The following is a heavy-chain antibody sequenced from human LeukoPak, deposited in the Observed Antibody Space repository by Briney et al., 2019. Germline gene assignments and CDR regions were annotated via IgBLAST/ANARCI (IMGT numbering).Heavy chain of an antibody. Sequence: SETLSLTCTVSGGSISRYSWSWIRQPPGKGLEWIGRIYTSGSTNYNPPLKSRVTMSVDTSKNQFSLKLSSVTAADTAVYYCARGYDILTGYYLGGESNWFDPWGQGTLVTVSS. V-gene: IGHV4-4*07. D-gene: IGHD3-9*01. CDR1: GGSISRYS. CDR2: IYTSGST. CDR3: ARGYDILTGYYLGGESNWFDP. J-gene: IGHJ5*02.